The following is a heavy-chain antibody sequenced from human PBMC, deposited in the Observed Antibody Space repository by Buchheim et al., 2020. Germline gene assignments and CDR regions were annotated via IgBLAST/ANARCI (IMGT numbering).Heavy chain of an antibody. CDR2: ISSSSSTI. Sequence: EVQLVESGGGLVQPGGSLRLSCAASGFTFSSYSMNWVRQAPGKGLEWVSYISSSSSTIYYADSVKGRFTISSDNPNNSLYLQMNSLRDEDTAVYYCARDRVGATKGGPFDYWGQGTL. CDR3: ARDRVGATKGGPFDY. D-gene: IGHD1-26*01. CDR1: GFTFSSYS. J-gene: IGHJ4*02. V-gene: IGHV3-48*02.